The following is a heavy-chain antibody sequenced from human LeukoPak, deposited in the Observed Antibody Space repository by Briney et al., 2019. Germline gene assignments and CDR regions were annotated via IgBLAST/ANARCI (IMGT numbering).Heavy chain of an antibody. CDR2: IYYTGKN. D-gene: IGHD5-12*01. J-gene: IGHJ4*02. CDR3: VRRDSGWNYFDY. Sequence: PSETLSLTCAVSGGSINSHYWGWIRQPPGKGLQWIGDIYYTGKNNYNPSLKSRVTISLDTSKDHLSLNLTSVLAADTAIYYCVRRDSGWNYFDYWGQGILVTVS. CDR1: GGSINSHY. V-gene: IGHV4-59*08.